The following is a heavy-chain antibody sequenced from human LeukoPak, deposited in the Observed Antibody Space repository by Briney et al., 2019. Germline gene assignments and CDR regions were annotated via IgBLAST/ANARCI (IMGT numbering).Heavy chain of an antibody. V-gene: IGHV4-34*01. CDR3: ARSQLTDFDY. D-gene: IGHD4/OR15-4a*01. CDR1: GGSFSGYY. J-gene: IGHJ4*02. CDR2: INHSGST. Sequence: SETLSLTCAVYGGSFSGYYWSWIRQPPGKGLEWIGEINHSGSTNYDPSLKSRVTISVDTSKNQFSLKLSSVTAADTAVYYCARSQLTDFDYWGQGTLVTVSS.